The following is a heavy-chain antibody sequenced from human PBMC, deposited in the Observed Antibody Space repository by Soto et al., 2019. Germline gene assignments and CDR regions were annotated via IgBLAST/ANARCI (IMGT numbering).Heavy chain of an antibody. CDR1: GFTFSSYG. D-gene: IGHD3-3*01. J-gene: IGHJ4*02. CDR2: IWYDGSNK. V-gene: IGHV3-33*01. CDR3: AREDTLYDFWSGYYPPYYFDY. Sequence: GGSLRLSCAASGFTFSSYGMHWVRQAPGKGLEWVAVIWYDGSNKYYADSVKGRFTISRDNSKNTLYLQMNSLRAEDTAVYYCAREDTLYDFWSGYYPPYYFDYWGQGTLVTVSS.